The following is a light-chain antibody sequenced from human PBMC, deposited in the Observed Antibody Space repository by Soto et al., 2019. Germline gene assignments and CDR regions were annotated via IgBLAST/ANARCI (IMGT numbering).Light chain of an antibody. CDR2: KAS. CDR1: QSISSW. CDR3: QHYNSYPLT. J-gene: IGKJ4*02. V-gene: IGKV1-5*03. Sequence: DIQMTQSPSTLSASVGDRVTITCRASQSISSWLAWYQQKSGKAPKLLIYKASSLESGVPSRFSGSGSGTEFTLTISSLQHDDFATYYCQHYNSYPLTFGGGTKVEIK.